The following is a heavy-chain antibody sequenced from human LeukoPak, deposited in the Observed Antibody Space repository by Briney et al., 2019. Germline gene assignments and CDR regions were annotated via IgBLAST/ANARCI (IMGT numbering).Heavy chain of an antibody. Sequence: PGGSLRLSCAASGFTVSSNYMSWVRQAPGKGLEWVSVIYSGGSTYYADSVKGRFTISRDNSKNTLYLQMNSLRAEDTALYYCAKHYSYAIWGDYWGQGTLVTVSS. CDR3: AKHYSYAIWGDY. J-gene: IGHJ4*02. D-gene: IGHD5-18*01. CDR1: GFTVSSNY. CDR2: IYSGGST. V-gene: IGHV3-53*05.